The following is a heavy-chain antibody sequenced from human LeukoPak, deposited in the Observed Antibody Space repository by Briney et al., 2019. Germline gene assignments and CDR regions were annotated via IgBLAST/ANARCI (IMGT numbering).Heavy chain of an antibody. Sequence: SETLSPTCTVSGGSIRSSSYYWGWIRQPPGKGLEWIGSIYYSGSTYYNPSLKSRVTILVDTFKNQFSLKLSSVTAADTAVYYCAITPWYYDSSRNYYPFDYWGQGTLVTVSS. D-gene: IGHD3-22*01. CDR1: GGSIRSSSYY. J-gene: IGHJ4*02. CDR2: IYYSGST. CDR3: AITPWYYDSSRNYYPFDY. V-gene: IGHV4-39*07.